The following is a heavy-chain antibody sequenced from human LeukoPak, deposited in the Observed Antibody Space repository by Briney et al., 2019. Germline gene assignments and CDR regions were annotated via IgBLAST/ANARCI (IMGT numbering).Heavy chain of an antibody. CDR2: IYGGGST. Sequence: PGGSLRLSCAASGFTVSSNYMSWVRQAPGKGLEWVSVIYGGGSTYYADSVKGRFTISRDNDKNSLYLQMNSLRAEDTAVYYCARDWDGPRGYCSGGSCYSRLGGGDYWGQGTLVTVSS. V-gene: IGHV3-53*01. D-gene: IGHD2-15*01. J-gene: IGHJ4*02. CDR3: ARDWDGPRGYCSGGSCYSRLGGGDY. CDR1: GFTVSSNY.